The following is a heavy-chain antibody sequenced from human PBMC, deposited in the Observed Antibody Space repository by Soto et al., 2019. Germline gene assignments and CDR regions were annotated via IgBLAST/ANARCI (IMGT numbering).Heavy chain of an antibody. CDR3: ATPRYGSGSYWNLDY. Sequence: ASVKVSCKASTYTFTSYGISWVRQAPGQGLEWLGWISAYNGNTNYAQKLQGRVTMTTDTSTSTAYMELRSLRSDDTAVYYCATPRYGSGSYWNLDYWGQGTLVTVSS. D-gene: IGHD3-10*01. J-gene: IGHJ4*02. V-gene: IGHV1-18*01. CDR1: TYTFTSYG. CDR2: ISAYNGNT.